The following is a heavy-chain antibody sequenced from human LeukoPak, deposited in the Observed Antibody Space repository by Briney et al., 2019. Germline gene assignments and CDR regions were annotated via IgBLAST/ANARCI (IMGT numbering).Heavy chain of an antibody. CDR1: GGTFSSYA. D-gene: IGHD3-22*01. Sequence: ASVKVSCKASGGTFSSYAISWVRQAPRQGLEWMGGIIPIFGTANYAQKFQGRVTITTDESTSTAYMELSSLRSEDTAVYFCARAGGPDYDRSGYYYGYWGQGTLVTVSS. V-gene: IGHV1-69*05. CDR3: ARAGGPDYDRSGYYYGY. CDR2: IIPIFGTA. J-gene: IGHJ4*02.